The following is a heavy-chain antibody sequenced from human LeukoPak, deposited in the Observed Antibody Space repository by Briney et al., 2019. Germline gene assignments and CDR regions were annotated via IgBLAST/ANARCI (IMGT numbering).Heavy chain of an antibody. D-gene: IGHD6-19*01. CDR2: ISWNSGSI. J-gene: IGHJ5*02. Sequence: GGSLRLSCAASGFTFDGYAMHWVRQAPGKGLEWVSGISWNSGSIGYADSVKGRFTIPRDNAKNSLYLQMNSLRAEDTSLYYCAKSSGPTNWFDPWGQGTLVTVSS. CDR1: GFTFDGYA. CDR3: AKSSGPTNWFDP. V-gene: IGHV3-9*01.